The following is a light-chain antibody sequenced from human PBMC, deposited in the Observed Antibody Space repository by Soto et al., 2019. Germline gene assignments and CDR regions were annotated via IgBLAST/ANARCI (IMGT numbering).Light chain of an antibody. CDR2: AAS. V-gene: IGKV1-5*01. CDR3: QQYKSYSLYT. Sequence: DIQMTQSPSTLSASVGDRVTITCRPSQSISSWLAWYQQKPGKAPNLLIYAASSLESGVPSRFSGSGSGTEFTLTISSLQPDDFATYYCQQYKSYSLYTFGQGTKLEIK. CDR1: QSISSW. J-gene: IGKJ2*01.